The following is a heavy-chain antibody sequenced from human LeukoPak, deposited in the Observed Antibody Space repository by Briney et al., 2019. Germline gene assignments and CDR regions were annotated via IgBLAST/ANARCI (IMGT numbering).Heavy chain of an antibody. CDR2: IYYSGST. V-gene: IGHV4-59*08. Sequence: SETLSLTCTVSGGSICSYYWSWIRQPPGKGLEWIGYIYYSGSTNYNPSLKSRVTISVDTSKNQFSLKVSSVTAADTAVYYCARGSSWSYYFDYWGQGTLVTVSS. CDR1: GGSICSYY. J-gene: IGHJ4*02. D-gene: IGHD6-13*01. CDR3: ARGSSWSYYFDY.